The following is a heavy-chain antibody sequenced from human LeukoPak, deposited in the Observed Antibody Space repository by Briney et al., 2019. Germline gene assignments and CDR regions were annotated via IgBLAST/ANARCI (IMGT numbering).Heavy chain of an antibody. CDR2: IYPGDSDT. CDR3: ARLRVGLQQLVPSRFDP. Sequence: GESLKISCKGSGYSFTSYWIGWVRQMPGKGLEWMGIIYPGDSDTRYSPSFQGQVTISADKSISTAYLQWSSLKASDTAMYYCARLRVGLQQLVPSRFDPWGQGTLVTVSS. CDR1: GYSFTSYW. V-gene: IGHV5-51*01. J-gene: IGHJ5*02. D-gene: IGHD6-13*01.